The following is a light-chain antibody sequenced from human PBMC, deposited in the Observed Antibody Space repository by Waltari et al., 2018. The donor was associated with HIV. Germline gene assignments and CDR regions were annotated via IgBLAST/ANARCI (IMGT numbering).Light chain of an antibody. V-gene: IGLV2-23*02. Sequence: QSALTQPASVSGSPGQSIAISCTGTSSDVGGYNLVSWYQQHPGKAPKLMIYEVSKWPSVVSNRFSGSKSGTTASLTISGLQAEDEADYYCCSYAGGTTWVFGGGTKLTVL. CDR1: SSDVGGYNL. CDR2: EVS. J-gene: IGLJ3*02. CDR3: CSYAGGTTWV.